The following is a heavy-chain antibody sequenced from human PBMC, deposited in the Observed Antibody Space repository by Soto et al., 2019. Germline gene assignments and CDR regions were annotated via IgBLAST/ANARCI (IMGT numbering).Heavy chain of an antibody. J-gene: IGHJ6*02. CDR3: ARKLVGPYYGMDV. D-gene: IGHD6-13*01. CDR2: IIPIFGTA. V-gene: IGHV1-69*13. CDR1: GGTFSSYA. Sequence: GASVKVSCKASGGTFSSYAISWVRQAPGQGLEWMGGIIPIFGTANYAQKFQGRVTITADESTSTAYMELSSLRSEDTAVYYCARKLVGPYYGMDVWGQGTTVTVSS.